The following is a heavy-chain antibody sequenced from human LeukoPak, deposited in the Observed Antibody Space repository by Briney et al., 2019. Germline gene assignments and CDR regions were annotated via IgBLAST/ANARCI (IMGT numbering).Heavy chain of an antibody. CDR3: ARVYYGSGSSRCFDY. J-gene: IGHJ4*02. D-gene: IGHD3-10*01. CDR2: ISYDGSNK. CDR1: GFTFSSYG. V-gene: IGHV3-30*03. Sequence: GGSLRLSCAASGFTFSSYGMHWVRQAPGKGLEWVAIISYDGSNKYYADSVKGRFTISRDNAKNSLYLQMNSLRAEDTAVYYCARVYYGSGSSRCFDYWGQGTLVTVSS.